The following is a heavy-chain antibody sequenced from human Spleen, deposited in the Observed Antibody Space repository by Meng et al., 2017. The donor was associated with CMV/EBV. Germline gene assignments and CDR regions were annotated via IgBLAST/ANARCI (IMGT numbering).Heavy chain of an antibody. CDR2: TSSSYSYI. CDR3: LLIITVGAVSTDV. D-gene: IGHD3-3*02. CDR1: GFTFSSFA. V-gene: IGHV3-21*01. J-gene: IGHJ6*02. Sequence: GGSLRLSCAASGFTFSSFAMNWVRQAPGKGLEWVSSTSSSYSYIYYANSVKGRFTVSRDNAKKSLYLPMNSLRAEDTAVYYCLLIITVGAVSTDVCGQGTTVTVSS.